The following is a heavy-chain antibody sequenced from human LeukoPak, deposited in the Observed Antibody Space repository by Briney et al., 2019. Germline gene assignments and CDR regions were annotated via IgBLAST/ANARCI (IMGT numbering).Heavy chain of an antibody. D-gene: IGHD3-22*01. CDR3: AREEYYYDSSGLYLSWFDP. CDR2: INRSGST. V-gene: IGHV4-34*01. J-gene: IGHJ5*02. CDR1: GGSFSGYY. Sequence: PSETLSPTCAVYGGSFSGYYWSWIRQPPGKGLEWIGEINRSGSTNYNPSLRSRVTISVDTSKNQFSLKLSSVTAADTAVYYCAREEYYYDSSGLYLSWFDPWGQGTLVTVSS.